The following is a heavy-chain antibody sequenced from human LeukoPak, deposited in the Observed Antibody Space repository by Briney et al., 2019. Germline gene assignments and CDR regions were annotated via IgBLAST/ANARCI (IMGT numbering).Heavy chain of an antibody. J-gene: IGHJ4*02. Sequence: GGSLRPSCAASGFTFSSYSMNWVRQAPGKGLEWVSSISSSSSYIYYADSVRGRFIISRDNSKNTLYLQMNSLRAEDTAVYYCAGSSGWAPGNYWGQGTLVTVSS. CDR3: AGSSGWAPGNY. D-gene: IGHD6-19*01. V-gene: IGHV3-21*01. CDR2: ISSSSSYI. CDR1: GFTFSSYS.